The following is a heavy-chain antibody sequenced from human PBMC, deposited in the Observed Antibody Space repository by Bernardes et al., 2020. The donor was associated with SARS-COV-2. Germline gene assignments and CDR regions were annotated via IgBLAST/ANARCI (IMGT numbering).Heavy chain of an antibody. CDR1: GFTFSRYV. V-gene: IGHV3-23*01. D-gene: IGHD3-10*01. CDR3: AKGMVQGGKPFDK. J-gene: IGHJ4*02. CDR2: ITASCNYT. Sequence: GGSLRLSCAASGFTFSRYVMNWVRQAPGKVPEWVSHITASCNYTYYANSVKGRFTISRDNSKSTVHLQINSLRADDSAVYYCAKGMVQGGKPFDKWGQGTLVIVAT.